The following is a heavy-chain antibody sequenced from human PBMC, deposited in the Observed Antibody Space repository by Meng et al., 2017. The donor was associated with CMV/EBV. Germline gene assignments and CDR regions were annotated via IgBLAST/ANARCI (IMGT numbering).Heavy chain of an antibody. J-gene: IGHJ6*02. V-gene: IGHV4-39*07. CDR1: GGSISSSSYY. CDR3: ARFERTYGMDV. CDR2: IYYSGST. Sequence: SETLSLTCTVSGGSISSSSYYWGWIRQPPGKGLGWIGSIYYSGSTYYNPSLKSRVTISVDTSKNQFSLKLSSVTAADTAVYYCARFERTYGMDVWGQGTTVTVSS.